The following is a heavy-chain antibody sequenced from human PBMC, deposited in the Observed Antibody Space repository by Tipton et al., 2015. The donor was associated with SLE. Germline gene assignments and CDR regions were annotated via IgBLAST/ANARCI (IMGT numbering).Heavy chain of an antibody. CDR2: INTDGSST. CDR3: GRGVYSEGSVGMDV. D-gene: IGHD3-22*01. CDR1: GFTFSSYW. Sequence: GSLRLSCAASGFTFSSYWMHWVRQAPGKGLVWVSRINTDGSSTSYADSVRGRFTISRDNAKNTLYLQMHSLRVDDTAVYYCGRGVYSEGSVGMDVWGQGTTVTVSS. J-gene: IGHJ6*02. V-gene: IGHV3-74*01.